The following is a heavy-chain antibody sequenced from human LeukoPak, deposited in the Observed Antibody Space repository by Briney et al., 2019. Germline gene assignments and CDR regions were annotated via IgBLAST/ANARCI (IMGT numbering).Heavy chain of an antibody. Sequence: GRSLRLSCAASGFTFSSYGMHWVRQAPGKGLEWVAVISYDGSNKYYADSVKGRFTISSGNSKNTLYLQMNSLRAEDTAVYYCAKDPYRQQLVTKLWAIDYWGQGTLVTVSS. J-gene: IGHJ4*02. V-gene: IGHV3-30*18. CDR2: ISYDGSNK. CDR3: AKDPYRQQLVTKLWAIDY. CDR1: GFTFSSYG. D-gene: IGHD6-13*01.